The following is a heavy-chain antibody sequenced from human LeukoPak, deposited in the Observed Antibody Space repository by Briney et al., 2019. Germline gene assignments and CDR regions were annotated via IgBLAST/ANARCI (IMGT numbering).Heavy chain of an antibody. CDR1: GFTFDDYA. CDR2: ISWNSGSI. J-gene: IGHJ4*02. D-gene: IGHD5-18*01. CDR3: ARGYSYGYRYYFDY. V-gene: IGHV3-9*01. Sequence: SLRLSCAASGFTFDDYAMHWVRQAPGKGLEWVSGISWNSGSIGYADSVKGRFTISRDNAKNSLYLQMNSLRAEDTALYYCARGYSYGYRYYFDYWGQGTLVPVSS.